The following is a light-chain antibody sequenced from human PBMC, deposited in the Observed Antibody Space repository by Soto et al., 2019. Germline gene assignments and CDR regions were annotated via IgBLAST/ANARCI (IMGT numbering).Light chain of an antibody. V-gene: IGLV2-14*01. J-gene: IGLJ1*01. CDR1: SSDVGGYNY. Sequence: QSVLTQPASVSGSPGQSITVSCTGTSSDVGGYNYVSWYQQHPGKAPQLLIYEVNIRPSGVSNRFSASKSGNTASLTISGLQAEDEADYYCTSYTSSSTLVFGTATKVTVL. CDR2: EVN. CDR3: TSYTSSSTLV.